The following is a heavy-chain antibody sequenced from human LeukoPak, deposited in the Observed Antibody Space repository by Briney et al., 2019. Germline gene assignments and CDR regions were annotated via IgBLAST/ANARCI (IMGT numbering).Heavy chain of an antibody. CDR1: GGSISSYY. CDR3: ARGVYIAAAQYGY. Sequence: SETLSLTCTVSGGSISSYYWSWIRQPPGKGLEWIAYISDIGSINYNPSLKSRVTISLDTSKNQFSLKLNSVTAADTAVYYCARGVYIAAAQYGYWGQGTLVTVSS. CDR2: ISDIGSI. V-gene: IGHV4-59*01. J-gene: IGHJ4*02. D-gene: IGHD6-13*01.